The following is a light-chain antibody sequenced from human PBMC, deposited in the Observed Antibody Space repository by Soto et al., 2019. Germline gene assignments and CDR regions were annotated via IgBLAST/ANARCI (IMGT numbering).Light chain of an antibody. Sequence: EIVFTPSPGTMSLSPGERGILSCRASPRYGSSHLAWYQQKPGQPPRLLIYGASSRATGIPDRFSGSGSGTDFTLIINRLEPEDVAIYYCQQYGGSPLITFGQGTKVDIK. CDR3: QQYGGSPLIT. J-gene: IGKJ1*01. CDR2: GAS. CDR1: PRYGSSH. V-gene: IGKV3-20*01.